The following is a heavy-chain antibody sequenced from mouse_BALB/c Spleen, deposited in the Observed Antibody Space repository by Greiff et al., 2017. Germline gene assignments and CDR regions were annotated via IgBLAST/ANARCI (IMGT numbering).Heavy chain of an antibody. V-gene: IGHV5-12-1*01. J-gene: IGHJ4*01. Sequence: DVKLVESGGGLVKPGGSLKLSCAASGFAFSSYDMSWVRQTPEKRLEWVAYISSGGGSTYYPDTVKGRFTISRDNAKNTLYLQMSSLKSEDTAMYYCARQGLLWSYAMDYWGQGTSVTVSS. CDR3: ARQGLLWSYAMDY. CDR2: ISSGGGST. D-gene: IGHD2-10*01. CDR1: GFAFSSYD.